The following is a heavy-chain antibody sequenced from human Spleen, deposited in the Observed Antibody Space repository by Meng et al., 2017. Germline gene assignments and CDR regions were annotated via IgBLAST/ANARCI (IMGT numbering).Heavy chain of an antibody. CDR2: ITWNSGRV. D-gene: IGHD4-23*01. J-gene: IGHJ1*01. CDR3: VKDTTYEFGGNSYFQH. Sequence: SLKISCAASGFTLDDYAMDWVRQAPGKGLEWVSGITWNSGRVRYADSVKGRFTISRDNAKNSLYLQMDSLRPEDTALYYCVKDTTYEFGGNSYFQHWGQGTLVTVSS. V-gene: IGHV3-9*01. CDR1: GFTLDDYA.